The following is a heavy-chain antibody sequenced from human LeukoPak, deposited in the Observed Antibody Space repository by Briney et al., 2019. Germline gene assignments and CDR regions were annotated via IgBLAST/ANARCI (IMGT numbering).Heavy chain of an antibody. CDR2: INPSGGST. J-gene: IGHJ4*02. D-gene: IGHD1-26*01. CDR3: ARAANSGYYFDY. Sequence: GASVKVSCKASGYTFTSYYMHWVRQAPGQGLEWMGLINPSGGSTSYAQKFQGRVTMTRDTSTSTVYMELSSLRSEDTAVYYCARAANSGYYFDYWGQGTLVTVSS. V-gene: IGHV1-46*01. CDR1: GYTFTSYY.